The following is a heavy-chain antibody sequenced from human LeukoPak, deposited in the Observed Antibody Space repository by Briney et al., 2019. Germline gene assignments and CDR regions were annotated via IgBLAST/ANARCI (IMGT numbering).Heavy chain of an antibody. CDR3: ARGAITMVRGGTWFDP. J-gene: IGHJ5*02. V-gene: IGHV7-4-1*02. CDR1: GYTFTSYA. Sequence: ASVKVSCKASGYTFTSYAMNWVRQAPGQGREWMGWINTNTGNPTYAQGFTGRFVFSLDTSVSTAYLQISSLKAEDTAVYYCARGAITMVRGGTWFDPWGQGPLVTVSS. D-gene: IGHD3-10*01. CDR2: INTNTGNP.